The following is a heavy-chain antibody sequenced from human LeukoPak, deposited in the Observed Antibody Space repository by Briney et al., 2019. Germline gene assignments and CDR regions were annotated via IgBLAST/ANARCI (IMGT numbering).Heavy chain of an antibody. V-gene: IGHV5-51*01. D-gene: IGHD5-12*01. CDR3: ARRYSGYDSGSGY. J-gene: IGHJ4*02. CDR1: GYTFTNYW. CDR2: IYPGNSDT. Sequence: KSGESLKISCKVSGYTFTNYWIGWVRQMPGKGLEWMGIIYPGNSDTRYSPSFQGQVTISADKSISTAYLQWNSLKASDTAMYYCARRYSGYDSGSGYWGQGTLVTVSS.